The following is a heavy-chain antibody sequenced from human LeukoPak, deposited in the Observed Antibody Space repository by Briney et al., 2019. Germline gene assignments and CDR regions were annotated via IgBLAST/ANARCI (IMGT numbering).Heavy chain of an antibody. CDR2: ISSSSYI. D-gene: IGHD5-24*01. Sequence: GGSLRLSCAASGFTFSSYSMNWVRQAPGKGLEWVSSISSSSYIYHADSVKGRFTISRDNAKNSLYLQMNSLRAEDTAVYYCARDKGWLQSGIDYWGQGTLVTVSS. CDR1: GFTFSSYS. V-gene: IGHV3-21*01. J-gene: IGHJ4*02. CDR3: ARDKGWLQSGIDY.